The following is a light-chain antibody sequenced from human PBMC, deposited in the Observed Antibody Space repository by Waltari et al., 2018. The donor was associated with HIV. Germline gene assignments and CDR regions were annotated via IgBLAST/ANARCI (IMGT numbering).Light chain of an antibody. V-gene: IGKV1-5*03. CDR1: LGIDDW. J-gene: IGKJ1*01. Sequence: DSQMTQSPSTLSAFVGDSVTITCRASLGIDDWLAWYQQKPGKAPKLLIYKASNLETGVPSRFSGSGFGTEFTLTISSLQPDDLATYYCQEYNRGFGQGTKVEIK. CDR2: KAS. CDR3: QEYNRG.